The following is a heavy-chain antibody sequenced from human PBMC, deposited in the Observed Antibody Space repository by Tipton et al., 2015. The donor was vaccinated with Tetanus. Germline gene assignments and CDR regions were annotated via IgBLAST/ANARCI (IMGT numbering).Heavy chain of an antibody. D-gene: IGHD3-22*01. V-gene: IGHV4-39*01. CDR1: GASISRTNYY. J-gene: IGHJ4*02. CDR2: IYNTGNT. CDR3: ARRDYSDSSVDN. Sequence: TLSLTCTVSGASISRTNYYWGWIRQPPGKGLEWIGSIYNTGNTYYNPSLGSRVTMSVDTSKSQFSLRLSSVTAADTAVYYCARRDYSDSSVDNWGQGTLVTVSS.